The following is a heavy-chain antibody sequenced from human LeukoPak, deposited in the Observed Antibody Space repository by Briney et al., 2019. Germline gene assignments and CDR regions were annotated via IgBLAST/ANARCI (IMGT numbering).Heavy chain of an antibody. Sequence: ASVKVSXXASGXXFTSYDXXWVRQATGQGLEWMGWMNPNSGNTGYAQKFQGRVTMTRNTSINTAYMELSSLRSEDTAVYYCARGLRYFDWGQGTLVTVSS. V-gene: IGHV1-8*01. CDR3: ARGLRYFD. J-gene: IGHJ4*02. CDR2: MNPNSGNT. CDR1: GXXFTSYD. D-gene: IGHD3-9*01.